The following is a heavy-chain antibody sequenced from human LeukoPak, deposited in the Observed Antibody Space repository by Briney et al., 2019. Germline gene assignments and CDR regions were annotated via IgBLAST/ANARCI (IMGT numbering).Heavy chain of an antibody. CDR1: GFTFSSYG. D-gene: IGHD2-15*01. J-gene: IGHJ4*02. Sequence: GSLRLSCAAFGFTFSSYGMHWVRQAPGKGLEWVAVIWYDGSNKYYADSVKGRFTISRDNSKNTLYLQMNSLRAEDTAVYYCAREQVVVAASFDYWGQGTLVTVSS. V-gene: IGHV3-33*01. CDR3: AREQVVVAASFDY. CDR2: IWYDGSNK.